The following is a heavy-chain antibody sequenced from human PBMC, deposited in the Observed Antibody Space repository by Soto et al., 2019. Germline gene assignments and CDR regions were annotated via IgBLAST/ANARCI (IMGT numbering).Heavy chain of an antibody. Sequence: ETLSLTCTVSGGSINTFYWSWVRQPAGKGLEWIGRIFSSGSTSFNPSLESRVAMSVDTSKNHFSLNLSSVTAADMAVYYCAREGSYSAYNFAHGIQLWSFDFWGQGALVTVSS. J-gene: IGHJ4*02. D-gene: IGHD5-12*01. CDR2: IFSSGST. V-gene: IGHV4-4*07. CDR3: AREGSYSAYNFAHGIQLWSFDF. CDR1: GGSINTFY.